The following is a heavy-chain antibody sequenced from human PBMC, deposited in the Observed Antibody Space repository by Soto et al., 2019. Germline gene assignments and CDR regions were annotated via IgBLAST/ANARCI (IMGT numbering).Heavy chain of an antibody. Sequence: EVQLVESGGGLVKPGGSLRLSCAASGFTFSSYSMNWVRQAPGKGLEWVSSISSSSSYIYYADSVKGRFTISRDNAKNSLYLQMNSLRAEDTAVYYCARDEGGGVVTVIPYAFDIWGQGTMVTVSS. D-gene: IGHD2-21*02. CDR2: ISSSSSYI. CDR3: ARDEGGGVVTVIPYAFDI. J-gene: IGHJ3*02. CDR1: GFTFSSYS. V-gene: IGHV3-21*01.